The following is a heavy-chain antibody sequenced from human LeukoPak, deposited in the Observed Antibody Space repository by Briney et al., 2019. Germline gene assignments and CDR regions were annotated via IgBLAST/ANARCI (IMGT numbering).Heavy chain of an antibody. V-gene: IGHV3-30*02. CDR1: GFTFSSYG. D-gene: IGHD6-25*01. CDR3: ARRSAAKDAFDI. CDR2: IRYDGSNK. Sequence: GGSLRLSCAASGFTFSSYGMHWVRQAPGKGLEWVAFIRYDGSNKYYADSVKGRFTISRDNSKNTLYLQMNSLRAEDTAVYYCARRSAAKDAFDIWGQGTMVTVSS. J-gene: IGHJ3*02.